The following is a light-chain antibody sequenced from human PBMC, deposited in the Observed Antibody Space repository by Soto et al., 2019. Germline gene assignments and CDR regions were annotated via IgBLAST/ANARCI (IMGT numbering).Light chain of an antibody. CDR2: DVS. V-gene: IGLV2-11*01. CDR1: SSDVGGYNY. CDR3: CSFAGNYIYV. J-gene: IGLJ1*01. Sequence: QSALTQPRSVSGSPGQSVTISCTGTSSDVGGYNYVSWYLQHPGKAPKVMIYDVSKRPSGVPDRFSGSKSGNTASLTISGLQSEDEADYYCCSFAGNYIYVLGFGTKVT.